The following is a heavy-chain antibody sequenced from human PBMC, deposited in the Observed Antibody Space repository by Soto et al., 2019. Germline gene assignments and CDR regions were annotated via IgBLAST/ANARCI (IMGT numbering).Heavy chain of an antibody. CDR3: ARDVVSTIGVFVF. Sequence: AQVTVSGKASGYTFIGYSFPRVQQAAGQGLEWMGCINLHSGATNYPQKFQGRVTVTRVTSITTAYMEIRRLRSDETAFYFCARDVVSTIGVFVFWGLGTTVS. CDR2: INLHSGAT. D-gene: IGHD5-12*01. V-gene: IGHV1-2*02. CDR1: GYTFIGYS. J-gene: IGHJ4*02.